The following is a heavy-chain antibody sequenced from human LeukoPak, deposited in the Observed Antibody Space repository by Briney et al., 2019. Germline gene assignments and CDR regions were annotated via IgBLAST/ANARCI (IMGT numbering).Heavy chain of an antibody. Sequence: PGRSLTPSCVPSGFTFSSYCMHCVSQAPDKGLEWVAFISYDGSNKYYTDSVKGRFTISRDNSKNTLYLKMNRLRAEDTGVYYCAKVFGEWLRLGAFDIWGQGTMVTVSS. CDR3: AKVFGEWLRLGAFDI. J-gene: IGHJ3*02. CDR2: ISYDGSNK. V-gene: IGHV3-30*18. D-gene: IGHD5-12*01. CDR1: GFTFSSYC.